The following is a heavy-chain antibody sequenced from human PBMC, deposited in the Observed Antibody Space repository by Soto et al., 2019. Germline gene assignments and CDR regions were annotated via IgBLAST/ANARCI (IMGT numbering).Heavy chain of an antibody. CDR3: TTDAVEGGVVVAYTDAFDI. CDR2: IKSKTDGGTQ. Sequence: GGSLCLSCAASGFTFSNAWMSWVRQAQGPGLEWVGRIKSKTDGGTQDYAAPVKGRYTISIDDSKNTLYLPMNSLKTEDTAVYYGTTDAVEGGVVVAYTDAFDIWGQGTMVTVSS. CDR1: GFTFSNAW. V-gene: IGHV3-15*01. D-gene: IGHD2-15*01. J-gene: IGHJ3*02.